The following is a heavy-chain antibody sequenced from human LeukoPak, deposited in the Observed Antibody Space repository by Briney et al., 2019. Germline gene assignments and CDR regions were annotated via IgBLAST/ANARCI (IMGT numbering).Heavy chain of an antibody. D-gene: IGHD3-3*01. CDR2: IYSGGST. V-gene: IGHV3-53*01. Sequence: GGSLRLSCAASGFTVSSNYMSWVRQAPGKGLEWVSVIYSGGSTYYADSVKGRFSISRDNSKNTLYLQMNSLRAEDTAVYYCARAYYDFWSGYYTGISGPVPYGMDVWGQGTTVTVSS. CDR3: ARAYYDFWSGYYTGISGPVPYGMDV. J-gene: IGHJ6*02. CDR1: GFTVSSNY.